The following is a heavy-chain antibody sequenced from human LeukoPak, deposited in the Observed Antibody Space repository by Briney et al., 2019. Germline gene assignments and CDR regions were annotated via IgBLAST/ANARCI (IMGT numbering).Heavy chain of an antibody. CDR1: GGSISSYY. CDR2: IYYSGST. J-gene: IGHJ4*02. V-gene: IGHV4-59*01. Sequence: SETLSLTCTVSGGSISSYYWSWIRQPPGKGLEWIGYIYYSGSTNYNPSLKSRVTISVDTSKNQFSLKLSFVTAADTAVYYCARQLPYGYYFDYWGQGTLVTVSS. D-gene: IGHD1-7*01. CDR3: ARQLPYGYYFDY.